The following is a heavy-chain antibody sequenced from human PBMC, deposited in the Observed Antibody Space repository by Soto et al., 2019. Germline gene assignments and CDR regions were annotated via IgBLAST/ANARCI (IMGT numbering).Heavy chain of an antibody. Sequence: GGSLRLSCAASGFTFSSFAMSWVRQAPGKGLEWVSVIRGSGGSTYYADSVKGRFTISRDNSKNTLYLQMNSLRVEDTAVYYCAKXIVVVSAVNPPPGGMDVWGQGTTVTVSS. CDR2: IRGSGGST. CDR3: AKXIVVVSAVNPPPGGMDV. D-gene: IGHD2-2*01. J-gene: IGHJ6*02. V-gene: IGHV3-23*01. CDR1: GFTFSSFA.